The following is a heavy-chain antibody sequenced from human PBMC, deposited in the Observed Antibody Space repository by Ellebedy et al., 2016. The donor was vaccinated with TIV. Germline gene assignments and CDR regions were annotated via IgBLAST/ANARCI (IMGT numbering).Heavy chain of an antibody. V-gene: IGHV4-39*01. Sequence: MPGGSLRLSCTVSGGSISSSSFYWGWSRKPPGKGLEGIGSFYYSGSTFYNPSLKSRVTISVDTSKNQFSLKLSSVTAADTAVYYCASFLIVVVTATTFDYWGQGTLVTVSS. D-gene: IGHD2-21*02. J-gene: IGHJ4*02. CDR1: GGSISSSSFY. CDR3: ASFLIVVVTATTFDY. CDR2: FYYSGST.